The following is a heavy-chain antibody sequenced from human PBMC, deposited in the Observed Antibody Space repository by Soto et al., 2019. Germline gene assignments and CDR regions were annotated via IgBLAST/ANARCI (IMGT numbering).Heavy chain of an antibody. D-gene: IGHD6-19*01. J-gene: IGHJ5*02. V-gene: IGHV4-34*01. CDR3: ARGRGIAVARRWFDP. Sequence: QVQLQQWGAGLLKPSETLSLTCAVYGGSFSGYYWSWIRQPPGKGLEWIGEINHSGSTNYNPSLKSRVTISVDTSKNQFSLKLSSVTAADTAVYYCARGRGIAVARRWFDPWGQGTLFTVSS. CDR2: INHSGST. CDR1: GGSFSGYY.